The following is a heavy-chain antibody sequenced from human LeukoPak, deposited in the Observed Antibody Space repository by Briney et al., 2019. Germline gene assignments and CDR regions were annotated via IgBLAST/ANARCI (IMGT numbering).Heavy chain of an antibody. D-gene: IGHD2-2*01. V-gene: IGHV3-53*01. Sequence: GGSLRVSCAPPGFTASSNYMSRVRQAPRKGLEWVSVIYSGGSTYYADSVKGRFTISRDNSKITLYLQMNSLSAEDTAVYYCARVPTGYCSSTSCYSLWFDPWGQGTLVTVSS. CDR1: GFTASSNY. J-gene: IGHJ5*02. CDR2: IYSGGST. CDR3: ARVPTGYCSSTSCYSLWFDP.